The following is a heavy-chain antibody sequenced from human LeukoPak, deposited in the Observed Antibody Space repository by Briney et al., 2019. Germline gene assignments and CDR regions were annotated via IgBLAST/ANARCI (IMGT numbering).Heavy chain of an antibody. CDR2: IYYSGST. J-gene: IGHJ4*02. Sequence: AETLSLTCTASGCSISSYYWSWIRQPPGKGLEWIGYIYYSGSTNYNPSLESRVTISVDTSKNQFSLKLSSVTAADTAVYYCARGGDVLLWFGEPSLLDYWGQGTLVTVSS. CDR3: ARGGDVLLWFGEPSLLDY. D-gene: IGHD3-10*01. V-gene: IGHV4-59*01. CDR1: GCSISSYY.